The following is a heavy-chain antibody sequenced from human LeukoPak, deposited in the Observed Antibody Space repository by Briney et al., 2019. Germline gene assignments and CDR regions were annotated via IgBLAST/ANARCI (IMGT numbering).Heavy chain of an antibody. Sequence: ASVKVSFTTSGYTFTNYALHWVRQAPGQRPEWMGWITAANGNTKYSQNFQGRVAITRDTSASTAYMELSSLRSEDTAVYYCASLLGVRGVIRYYFDYWGQGTLVTVSS. J-gene: IGHJ4*02. CDR3: ASLLGVRGVIRYYFDY. D-gene: IGHD3-10*01. CDR1: GYTFTNYA. V-gene: IGHV1-3*01. CDR2: ITAANGNT.